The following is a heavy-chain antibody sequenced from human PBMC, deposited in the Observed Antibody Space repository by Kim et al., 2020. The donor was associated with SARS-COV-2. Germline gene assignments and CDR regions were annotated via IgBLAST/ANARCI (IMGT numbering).Heavy chain of an antibody. J-gene: IGHJ4*02. Sequence: SETLSLTCTVSGGSISSYYWSWIRQPPGKGLEWIGYIYYSGSTNYNPSLKSRVTISVDTSKNQFSLKLSSVTAADTAVYYCARHRRSEYSGSSLYYFDYWGQGTLVTVSS. D-gene: IGHD1-26*01. CDR3: ARHRRSEYSGSSLYYFDY. CDR1: GGSISSYY. V-gene: IGHV4-59*08. CDR2: IYYSGST.